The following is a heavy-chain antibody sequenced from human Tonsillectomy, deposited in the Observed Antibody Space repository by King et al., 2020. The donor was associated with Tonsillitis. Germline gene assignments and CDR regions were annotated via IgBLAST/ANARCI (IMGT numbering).Heavy chain of an antibody. CDR1: GFTFSTHA. Sequence: VQLVESGGRLVKPGGYLRLSCAASGFTFSTHAMNWVRQAPGKGLEWVSYISSGGSNIYYADSVKGRFTISRDNARNSLSLQMNSLRGEDTAVYYCARVGDRIAGAGLSFNGLDVWGQGTTVTVSS. CDR3: ARVGDRIAGAGLSFNGLDV. V-gene: IGHV3-21*01. CDR2: ISSGGSNI. D-gene: IGHD6-13*01. J-gene: IGHJ6*02.